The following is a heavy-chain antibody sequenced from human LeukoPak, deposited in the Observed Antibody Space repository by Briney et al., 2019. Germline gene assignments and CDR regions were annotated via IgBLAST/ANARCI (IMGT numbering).Heavy chain of an antibody. CDR3: ARDLGQLVFGGWFDP. Sequence: PSETLSLTCTVSGGSISSYYWSWIRQPPGKGLEWIGYIYYSGSTNYNPSLKSRVTISVDTSKNQFSLKLSSVTAADTAVYYCARDLGQLVFGGWFDPWGQGTLVTVSS. J-gene: IGHJ5*02. CDR1: GGSISSYY. D-gene: IGHD6-6*01. V-gene: IGHV4-59*01. CDR2: IYYSGST.